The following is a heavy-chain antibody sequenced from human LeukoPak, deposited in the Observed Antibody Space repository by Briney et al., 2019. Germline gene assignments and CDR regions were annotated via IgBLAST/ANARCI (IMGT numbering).Heavy chain of an antibody. CDR2: ISNSGSTT. CDR3: ASYWGYSSGSYIVLYY. Sequence: PGGSLRLSCAASGFTFSKDEMNWVRQAPGKGLGWVSYISNSGSTTFYADSVKGRFTISRDNAKNSLYLQMSRLRAEDTAVYYCASYWGYSSGSYIVLYYWGQGTLVTVSS. J-gene: IGHJ4*02. CDR1: GFTFSKDE. D-gene: IGHD6-19*01. V-gene: IGHV3-48*03.